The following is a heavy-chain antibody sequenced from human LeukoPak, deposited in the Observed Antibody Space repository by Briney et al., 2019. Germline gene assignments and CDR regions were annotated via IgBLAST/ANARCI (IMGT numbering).Heavy chain of an antibody. CDR1: GFTFSSYA. D-gene: IGHD4-17*01. CDR2: ISYDGSNK. V-gene: IGHV3-30-3*01. Sequence: QSGGSLRLSCAASGFTFSSYAMHWVRQAPGKGLEWVAVISYDGSNKYYADSVKGRFTISRDNSKNTLYLQMNSLRAEDTAVYYCARDYGDPPPDYYYYYGMDVWGQGTTVTVSS. CDR3: ARDYGDPPPDYYYYYGMDV. J-gene: IGHJ6*02.